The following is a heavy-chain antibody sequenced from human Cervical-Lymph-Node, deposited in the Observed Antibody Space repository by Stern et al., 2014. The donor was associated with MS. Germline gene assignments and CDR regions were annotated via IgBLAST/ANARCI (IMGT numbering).Heavy chain of an antibody. CDR3: ANPLPYAN. CDR1: GDTFASYP. Sequence: QVQLLQPGAEVKKPGASVKVSCKASGDTFASYPIHWLRQAPGQGPVRMGIVNPTDGRTTYAETFQGRVTMTRDTSTRTVYMELSSLRAEDTAMYFCANPLPYANWGQGTRVTVSS. D-gene: IGHD4-17*01. J-gene: IGHJ1*01. CDR2: VNPTDGRT. V-gene: IGHV1-46*03.